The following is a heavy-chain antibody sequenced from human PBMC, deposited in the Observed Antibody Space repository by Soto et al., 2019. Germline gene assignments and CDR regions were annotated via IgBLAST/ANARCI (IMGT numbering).Heavy chain of an antibody. CDR1: GGTFSSYA. V-gene: IGHV1-69*06. CDR2: IIPIFGTA. D-gene: IGHD4-17*01. J-gene: IGHJ5*02. CDR3: AGGMTTVTRPWFAP. Sequence: QVQLVQSGAEVKKPGSSVKVSCKASGGTFSSYAISWVRQAPGQGLEWMGGIIPIFGTANYAQKFQDRVTIPADKPTSKAYMGRSSRKSEDTAFYYCAGGMTTVTRPWFAPGGKGTLVTVSP.